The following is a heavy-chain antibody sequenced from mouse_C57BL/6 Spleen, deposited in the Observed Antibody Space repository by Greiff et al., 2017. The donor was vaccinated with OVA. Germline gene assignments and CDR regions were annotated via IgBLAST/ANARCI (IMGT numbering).Heavy chain of an antibody. CDR1: GFTFSDYY. Sequence: EVQGVESGGGLVQPGGSLKLSCAASGFTFSDYYMYWVRQTPEKRLEWVAYISNGGGSTYYPDTVKGRFTISRDNAKDTLYLQMGRLKSEDTAMYYCARHPITTVVATGAMDYWGQGTSVTVSS. V-gene: IGHV5-12*01. J-gene: IGHJ4*01. CDR2: ISNGGGST. D-gene: IGHD1-1*01. CDR3: ARHPITTVVATGAMDY.